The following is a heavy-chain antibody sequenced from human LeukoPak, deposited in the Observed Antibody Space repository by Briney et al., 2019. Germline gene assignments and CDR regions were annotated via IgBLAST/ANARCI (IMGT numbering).Heavy chain of an antibody. J-gene: IGHJ6*03. Sequence: GGSLRLSCAASGFTFSSYGMSWVRQAPGKGLEWVSAISGSGGSTYYADSVKGRFTISRDNSKNTLYLQMNSLRAEDTAVYYCARGGIAAAVSWYYYYYMDVWGKGTTVTISS. V-gene: IGHV3-23*01. CDR3: ARGGIAAAVSWYYYYYMDV. D-gene: IGHD6-13*01. CDR1: GFTFSSYG. CDR2: ISGSGGST.